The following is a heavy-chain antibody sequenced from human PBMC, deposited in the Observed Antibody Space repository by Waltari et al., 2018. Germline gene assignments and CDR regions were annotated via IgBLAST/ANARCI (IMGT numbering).Heavy chain of an antibody. D-gene: IGHD3-9*01. CDR2: VSYDGRKE. CDR3: AKSHLLYFDWWGGMDV. V-gene: IGHV3-30*18. CDR1: EFTFSTYV. J-gene: IGHJ6*02. Sequence: QARLVESGGGVVQPGKTLRLSCVGSEFTFSTYVMHWVRQAPGKGLEWVAVVSYDGRKEYYADSLKGRFTISRDNSKSTLYLEMNGLTVEDTATYYCAKSHLLYFDWWGGMDVWGQGTTVTVSS.